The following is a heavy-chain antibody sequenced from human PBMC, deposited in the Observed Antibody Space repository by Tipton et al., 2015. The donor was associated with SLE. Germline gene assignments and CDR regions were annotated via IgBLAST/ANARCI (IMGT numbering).Heavy chain of an antibody. V-gene: IGHV1-18*01. CDR1: GYIFSTCG. CDR2: ISAYDGNT. Sequence: QSGAEVKKPGASVKVSCKASGYIFSTCGLSWVRQAPGQGLEWMGWISAYDGNTNHAQKFQGRLTMTTDTSTTTTYMELRSLRFDDTAVYYCVRHPYDFWSGYRNWFDFWGQGTLVTVSS. D-gene: IGHD3-3*01. J-gene: IGHJ5*01. CDR3: VRHPYDFWSGYRNWFDF.